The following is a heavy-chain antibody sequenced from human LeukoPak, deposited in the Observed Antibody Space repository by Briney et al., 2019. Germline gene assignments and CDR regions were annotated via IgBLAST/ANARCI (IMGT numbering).Heavy chain of an antibody. CDR2: IYYSGST. Sequence: SETLSLTCTVSGGSISSSSYYWGWIRQPPGKGLEWIGSIYYSGSTYYNPSLKSRVTISVDTSKNQLSLNLSSVTGADTAVYYCARLGYARFDYWGQGTLVTVSS. J-gene: IGHJ4*02. CDR1: GGSISSSSYY. D-gene: IGHD1-1*01. V-gene: IGHV4-39*01. CDR3: ARLGYARFDY.